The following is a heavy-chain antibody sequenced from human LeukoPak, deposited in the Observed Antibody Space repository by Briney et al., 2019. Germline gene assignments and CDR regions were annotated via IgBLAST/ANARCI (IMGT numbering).Heavy chain of an antibody. V-gene: IGHV3-21*04. J-gene: IGHJ4*02. Sequence: GGSLRLSCAASGFTFSSYSMNWVRQAPGKGLEWVSSISSSSSYIYYADSVKGRFTISRDNAKNSLYLQMNSLRAEDTAVYYCAKGIAAPRYIYWGQGTLVTVSS. D-gene: IGHD6-13*01. CDR3: AKGIAAPRYIY. CDR1: GFTFSSYS. CDR2: ISSSSSYI.